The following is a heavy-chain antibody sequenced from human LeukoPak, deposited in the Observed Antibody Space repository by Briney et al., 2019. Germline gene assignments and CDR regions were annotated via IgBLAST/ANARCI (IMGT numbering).Heavy chain of an antibody. CDR1: GFTFSSYA. Sequence: GGSLTLSCAGSGFTFSSYAMSWVPQAPGRGLEWVSVISDSGDYTSYADSVRGRFTISRDNSRNTLYLQMISLRPEDTAVYYCAKDTSIGKYCTNGVCSPFDYWGQGTLVTVSS. CDR2: ISDSGDYT. V-gene: IGHV3-23*01. D-gene: IGHD2-8*01. J-gene: IGHJ4*02. CDR3: AKDTSIGKYCTNGVCSPFDY.